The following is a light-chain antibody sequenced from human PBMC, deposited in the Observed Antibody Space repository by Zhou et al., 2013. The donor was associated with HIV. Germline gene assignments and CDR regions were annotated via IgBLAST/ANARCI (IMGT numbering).Light chain of an antibody. V-gene: IGKV1-9*01. CDR2: AAS. CDR1: QGISTY. CDR3: QQCNSYPLT. Sequence: DIQLTQSPSFLSASVGDRVTITCRASQGISTYLAWYQHKPGKAPKLLISAASTLQSGVPSRFSGSGSGTEFTLTISSLQSDDFATYYCQQCNSYPLTFGGGTKVEIK. J-gene: IGKJ4*01.